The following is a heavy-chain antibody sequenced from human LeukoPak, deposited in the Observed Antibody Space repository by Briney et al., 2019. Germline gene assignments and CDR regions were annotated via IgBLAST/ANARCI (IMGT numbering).Heavy chain of an antibody. J-gene: IGHJ5*02. D-gene: IGHD2-15*01. CDR1: GGSINSYY. CDR3: ARGRGGGGSSNNWFDP. Sequence: SETLSLTCTVSGGSINSYYWSWIRQPPGKGLERIGYIYYSGSTNYNPSLKSRVTISVDTSKNQFSLKLSSVTAADTAVYYCARGRGGGGSSNNWFDPWGQGTLVTVSS. V-gene: IGHV4-59*01. CDR2: IYYSGST.